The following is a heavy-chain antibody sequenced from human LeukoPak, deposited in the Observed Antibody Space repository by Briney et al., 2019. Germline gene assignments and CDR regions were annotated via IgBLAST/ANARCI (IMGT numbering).Heavy chain of an antibody. Sequence: GGSLRLSCAASGFTFTRYWMYWVRQVPGKGLVWVSRISIDGTTTNYADSVKGRFTVSRDNAKNTLYLQVNSLRVEDTAVYYCARDSYEVGATFDYWGQGTLVTVSS. CDR1: GFTFTRYW. J-gene: IGHJ4*02. CDR3: ARDSYEVGATFDY. CDR2: ISIDGTTT. V-gene: IGHV3-74*01. D-gene: IGHD1-26*01.